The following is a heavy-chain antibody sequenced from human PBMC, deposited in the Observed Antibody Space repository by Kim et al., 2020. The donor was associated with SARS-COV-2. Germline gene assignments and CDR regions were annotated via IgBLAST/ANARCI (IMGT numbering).Heavy chain of an antibody. CDR3: ATEGDYSSGYCGY. J-gene: IGHJ4*02. Sequence: AETLSLTCTVSGYSFSSGYYWGWIRQPPGEGLECIGSIYHGGSTYYNPSLKSRFTISVDTSKNQFSLQLSSVTAADTAVYYCATEGDYSSGYCGYWGQGT. CDR1: GYSFSSGYY. D-gene: IGHD3-22*01. CDR2: IYHGGST. V-gene: IGHV4-38-2*02.